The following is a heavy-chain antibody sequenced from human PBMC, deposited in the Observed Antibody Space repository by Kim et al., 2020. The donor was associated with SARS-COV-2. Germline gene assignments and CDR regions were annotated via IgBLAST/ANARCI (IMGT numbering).Heavy chain of an antibody. V-gene: IGHV3-30*07. CDR3: ARVGADYYDSSGYYEFDY. Sequence: KGRFTISRDNSKNTLYLQMNSLRAEDTAVYYCARVGADYYDSSGYYEFDYWGQGTLVTVSS. D-gene: IGHD3-22*01. J-gene: IGHJ4*02.